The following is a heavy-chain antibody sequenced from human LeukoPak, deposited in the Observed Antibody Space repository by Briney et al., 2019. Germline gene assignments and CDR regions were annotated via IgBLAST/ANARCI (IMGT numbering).Heavy chain of an antibody. Sequence: GGSLRLTCAASGFTFSSYAMSWVRRAPGKGLEWVSAISGSGGSTYYADSVKGRFTISRDNSKNTLYLQMNSLRAEDTAVYYCANHVDIVVVPAAAIDYWGQGTLVTVSS. CDR3: ANHVDIVVVPAAAIDY. D-gene: IGHD2-2*03. CDR1: GFTFSSYA. CDR2: ISGSGGST. V-gene: IGHV3-23*01. J-gene: IGHJ4*02.